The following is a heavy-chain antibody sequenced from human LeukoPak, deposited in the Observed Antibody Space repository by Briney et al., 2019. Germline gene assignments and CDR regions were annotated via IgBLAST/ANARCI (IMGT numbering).Heavy chain of an antibody. CDR2: IWYDGSNK. V-gene: IGHV3-33*01. D-gene: IGHD2-2*01. CDR3: ARAALIVVVPAAMDNWFDP. J-gene: IGHJ5*02. Sequence: GSLRLSCAASGFTFSSYGMHWVRQAPGKGLEWVAVIWYDGSNKYYADSVKGRFTISRDNSKNTLCLQMNSLRAEDTAVYYCARAALIVVVPAAMDNWFDPWGQGTLVTVSS. CDR1: GFTFSSYG.